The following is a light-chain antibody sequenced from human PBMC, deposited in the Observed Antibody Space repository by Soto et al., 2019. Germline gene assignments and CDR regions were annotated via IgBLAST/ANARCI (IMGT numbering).Light chain of an antibody. CDR2: DVT. Sequence: QSVLTQPRSVSGSPGQSVTISCTGTSSDVGGYNYVSWYQHHPGKAPKLMICDVTKRPSGVPDRFSGSKSGNTASLTISSLQAEDEDDYYCCSYAGTYTFWVFGGGTKLTVL. J-gene: IGLJ3*02. V-gene: IGLV2-11*01. CDR1: SSDVGGYNY. CDR3: CSYAGTYTFWV.